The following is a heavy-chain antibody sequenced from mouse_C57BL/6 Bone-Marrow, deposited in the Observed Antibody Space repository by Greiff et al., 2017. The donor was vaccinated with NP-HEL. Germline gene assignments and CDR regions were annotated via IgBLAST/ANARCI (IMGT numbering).Heavy chain of an antibody. Sequence: VQLQQSGPELVKPGASVKISCKASGYTFTDYYMNWVKQSHGKSLEWIGDINPNNGGTSYNQKFKGKATVTVDKSSSTAYMELRSLTSEDSAVYYCARDYGSSYGYFDVWGTGTTVTVSS. J-gene: IGHJ1*03. CDR3: ARDYGSSYGYFDV. CDR2: INPNNGGT. D-gene: IGHD1-1*01. CDR1: GYTFTDYY. V-gene: IGHV1-26*01.